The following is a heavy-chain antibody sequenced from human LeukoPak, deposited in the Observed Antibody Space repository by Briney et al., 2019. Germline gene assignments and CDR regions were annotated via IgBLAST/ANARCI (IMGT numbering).Heavy chain of an antibody. D-gene: IGHD3-10*01. CDR2: ISVSGDST. CDR1: GFSFNNYA. Sequence: PGGSLRLSCAASGFSFNNYAMNWVRQAPGKGLEWASTISVSGDSTFYADSVQGRFTISRDTSRNSLSLHMNSLRAEDTAVYFCARRGGRNGWGDFDYWGQGTLVTVSS. CDR3: ARRGGRNGWGDFDY. V-gene: IGHV3-23*01. J-gene: IGHJ4*02.